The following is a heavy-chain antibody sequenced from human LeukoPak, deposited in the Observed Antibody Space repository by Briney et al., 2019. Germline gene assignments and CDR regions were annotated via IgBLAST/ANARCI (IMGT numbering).Heavy chain of an antibody. CDR3: ANRLSGAVIIDY. CDR1: GFTVSSNY. D-gene: IGHD3-3*01. J-gene: IGHJ4*02. CDR2: IYSGGST. V-gene: IGHV3-53*01. Sequence: GGSLRLSCAASGFTVSSNYMSWVRQAPGKGLEWVSVIYSGGSTYYADSVKGRFTISRDNSKNTLYLQMNSLRAEDTAVYYCANRLSGAVIIDYWGQGALVTVSS.